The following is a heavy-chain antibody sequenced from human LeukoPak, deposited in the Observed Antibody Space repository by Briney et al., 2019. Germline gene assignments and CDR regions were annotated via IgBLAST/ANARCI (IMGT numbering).Heavy chain of an antibody. CDR3: ARDLNWYSGYLFDY. D-gene: IGHD5-12*01. Sequence: SETLSLTCTVSCGSISSYYWSWIRQPAGKVLEWIGRIYTSGSTNYNPSLKSRVTMSVDTSKNQFSLKLSSVTAADTAVYYCARDLNWYSGYLFDYWGQGTLVTVSS. V-gene: IGHV4-4*07. CDR2: IYTSGST. J-gene: IGHJ4*02. CDR1: CGSISSYY.